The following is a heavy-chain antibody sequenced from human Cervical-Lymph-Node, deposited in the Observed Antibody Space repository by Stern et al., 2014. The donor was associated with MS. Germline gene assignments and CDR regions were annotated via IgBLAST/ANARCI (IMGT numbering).Heavy chain of an antibody. CDR1: GGSINSSGHF. D-gene: IGHD3-22*01. V-gene: IGHV4-39*01. J-gene: IGHJ6*02. CDR2: IHYSGSV. Sequence: QLQLQESGPGLVKPSETLSLTCTVSGGSINSSGHFWGWIRQSPGKGLEWIGNIHYSGSVYFNPSLKSRVTMYLDTYKNQFSLKLSSVTAADTAVYHCARHRLTYNSGAYYFEDYGMDVWGQGTTVTVSS. CDR3: ARHRLTYNSGAYYFEDYGMDV.